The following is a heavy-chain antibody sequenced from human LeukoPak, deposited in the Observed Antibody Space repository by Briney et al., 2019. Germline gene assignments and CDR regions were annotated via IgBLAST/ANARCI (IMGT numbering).Heavy chain of an antibody. V-gene: IGHV4-59*01. CDR1: GGSISSYY. Sequence: SETLSLTCTVSGGSISSYYWSWIRQPPGKGLEWIGYIYYSGSTNCNPSLKSRVTISVDTSKNQFSLKLSSVTAADTAVYYCARVPTAMASPIDYWGQGTLVTVSS. CDR2: IYYSGST. D-gene: IGHD5-18*01. CDR3: ARVPTAMASPIDY. J-gene: IGHJ4*02.